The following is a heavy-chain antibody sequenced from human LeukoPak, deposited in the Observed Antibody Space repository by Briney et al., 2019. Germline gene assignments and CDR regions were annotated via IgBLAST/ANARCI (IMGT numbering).Heavy chain of an antibody. V-gene: IGHV1-58*01. D-gene: IGHD6-13*01. CDR2: IVVGSGNT. CDR1: GFTFTSSA. CDR3: AADLLGAAAYY. J-gene: IGHJ4*02. Sequence: PVKVSCKASGFTFTSSAVQWVRQARGQRLEWIGWIVVGSGNTHYAQNFQERVTITRDMSSSTAYTELSSLGSGDTAVYYCAADLLGAAAYYWGQGTLVTVSS.